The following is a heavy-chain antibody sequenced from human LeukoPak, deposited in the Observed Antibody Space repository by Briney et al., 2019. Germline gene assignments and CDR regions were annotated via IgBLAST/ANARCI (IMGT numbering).Heavy chain of an antibody. D-gene: IGHD3-10*01. CDR3: ARDSGSEVTPYWFDP. CDR1: GGSISSGGYY. V-gene: IGHV4-31*03. CDR2: IYYSGST. J-gene: IGHJ5*02. Sequence: NPSETLSLTCTVSGGSISSGGYYWSWIRQHPGKGLEWIGYIYYSGSTYYNPSLKSRVTISVDTSKNQFSLKLSSVTAADTAVYYCARDSGSEVTPYWFDPWGQGTLVTVSS.